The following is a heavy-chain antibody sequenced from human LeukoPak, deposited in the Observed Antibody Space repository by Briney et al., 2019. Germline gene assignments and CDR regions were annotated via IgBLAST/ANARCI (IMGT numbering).Heavy chain of an antibody. CDR1: GGSISSYY. Sequence: PSETLSLTCTVSGGSISSYYWSWIQQPPGKGLEWIGYIYYSGSTNYNPSLKSRVTISVDTSKNQFSLKLSSVTAADTAVYYCARGDGDPPLFDYWGQGTLVTVSS. J-gene: IGHJ4*02. CDR3: ARGDGDPPLFDY. D-gene: IGHD4-17*01. CDR2: IYYSGST. V-gene: IGHV4-59*08.